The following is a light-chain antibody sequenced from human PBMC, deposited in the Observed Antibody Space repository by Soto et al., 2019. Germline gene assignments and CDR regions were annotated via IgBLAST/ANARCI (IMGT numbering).Light chain of an antibody. CDR3: QPYNNWRTFT. Sequence: EIVITQSPATLSVSPGERATLACRASQSVSSNLACYQQTPGQAPRLLIYHASDRANGIPARFSGSGSGTELTLTLSSLQSEDFAVYDCQPYNNWRTFTFGQGTRLEIK. CDR2: HAS. CDR1: QSVSSN. V-gene: IGKV3D-15*01. J-gene: IGKJ5*01.